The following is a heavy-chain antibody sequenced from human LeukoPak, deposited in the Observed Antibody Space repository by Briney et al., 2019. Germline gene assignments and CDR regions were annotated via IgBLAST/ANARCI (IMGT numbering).Heavy chain of an antibody. CDR1: GFTFSSYA. CDR3: AREMATTHFDY. CDR2: ISYDGSNK. V-gene: IGHV3-30-3*01. Sequence: GGSLRLSCAASGFTFSSYAMHWVRQAPGKGLEWVAVISYDGSNKYYADSVKGRFTISRDNSKNTVYLQMKSLRAEDTAVYFCAREMATTHFDYWGQGTLVTVSS. J-gene: IGHJ4*02. D-gene: IGHD5-24*01.